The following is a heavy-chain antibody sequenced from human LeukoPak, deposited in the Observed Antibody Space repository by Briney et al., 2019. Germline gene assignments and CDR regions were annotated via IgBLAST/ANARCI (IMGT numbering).Heavy chain of an antibody. Sequence: GGTLRLSCAASGFTFSSYAMHWVRQAPGKGLEWVAVISYDGSNKYYADSVKGRFTISRDNSKNTLYLQMNSLRAEDTAVYYCARDRYSSGWSWGQGTLVTVSS. CDR2: ISYDGSNK. V-gene: IGHV3-30-3*01. J-gene: IGHJ5*02. CDR3: ARDRYSSGWS. D-gene: IGHD6-19*01. CDR1: GFTFSSYA.